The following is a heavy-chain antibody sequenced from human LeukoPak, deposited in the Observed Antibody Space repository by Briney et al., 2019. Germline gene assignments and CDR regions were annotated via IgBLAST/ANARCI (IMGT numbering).Heavy chain of an antibody. Sequence: ASVKVSCKASGYTFTSYGISWVRQAPGQGLEWMGWISAYNGNTNYAQKLQGRVTMTTDTSTSTAYMELRSLRSDDTAVYYCARGELYCSSTSCYTFDYWGQGTLVTVSS. V-gene: IGHV1-18*01. CDR2: ISAYNGNT. D-gene: IGHD2-2*02. J-gene: IGHJ4*02. CDR3: ARGELYCSSTSCYTFDY. CDR1: GYTFTSYG.